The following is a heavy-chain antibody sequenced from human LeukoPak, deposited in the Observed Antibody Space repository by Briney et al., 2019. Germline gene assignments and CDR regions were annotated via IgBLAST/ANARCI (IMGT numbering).Heavy chain of an antibody. V-gene: IGHV1-24*01. Sequence: ASVKVSCKVSGYTLTELSMHWVRQAPGKGLEWMGGFDPEDGETIYAQKFQGRVTMTEDTSTDTAYMELSSLRSEDTAVYYCASSSIYYYYMDVWGKGTTVTVSS. CDR2: FDPEDGET. J-gene: IGHJ6*03. CDR3: ASSSIYYYYMDV. CDR1: GYTLTELS. D-gene: IGHD6-6*01.